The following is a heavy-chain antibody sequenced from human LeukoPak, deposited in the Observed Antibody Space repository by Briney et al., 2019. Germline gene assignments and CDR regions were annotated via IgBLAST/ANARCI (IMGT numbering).Heavy chain of an antibody. Sequence: GGSLRLSCAASGFTFSSYSMNWVRQAPGKGLEWVSSISSSSSYIYYADSVKGRFTISRDNAKNSLYPQMNSLRAEDTAVYYCARDESPQQLADYWGQGTLVTVSS. J-gene: IGHJ4*02. CDR1: GFTFSSYS. V-gene: IGHV3-21*01. D-gene: IGHD6-13*01. CDR3: ARDESPQQLADY. CDR2: ISSSSSYI.